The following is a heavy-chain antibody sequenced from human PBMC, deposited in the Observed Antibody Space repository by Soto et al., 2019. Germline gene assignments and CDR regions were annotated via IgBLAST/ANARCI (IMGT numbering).Heavy chain of an antibody. CDR3: ARHMTGYDDGLYYFDD. D-gene: IGHD5-12*01. J-gene: IGHJ4*02. V-gene: IGHV4-39*01. Sequence: SETLSLTCTVSGGSITSTSYYWGWLRQPPGKGLEWIGSIYYSGSAYYNPSLRSRVTVSVDTSKKQFSLKLRSVTAADTAVYFCARHMTGYDDGLYYFDDWGQGTLVTVSS. CDR1: GGSITSTSYY. CDR2: IYYSGSA.